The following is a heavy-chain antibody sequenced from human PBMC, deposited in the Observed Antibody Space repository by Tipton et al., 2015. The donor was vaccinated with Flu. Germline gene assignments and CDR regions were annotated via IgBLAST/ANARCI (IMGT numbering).Heavy chain of an antibody. CDR1: GFTVTSSY. J-gene: IGHJ4*02. V-gene: IGHV3-53*01. D-gene: IGHD3-22*01. CDR3: ARDYATPYYYDNSGYAYFDF. CDR2: IYGGGTT. Sequence: QLVQSGGGLIQPGGSLRLSCAASGFTVTSSYMSWVRQAPGKGLEWVSVIYGGGTTDYADSVKGRFTISRDKSKNALYLQMSSLRVEDTAVYYCARDYATPYYYDNSGYAYFDFWGQGSLVTVSS.